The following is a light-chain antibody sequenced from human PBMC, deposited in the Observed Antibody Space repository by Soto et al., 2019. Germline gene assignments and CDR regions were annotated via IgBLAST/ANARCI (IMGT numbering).Light chain of an antibody. CDR2: EGS. CDR3: CSYAGSSTHYV. Sequence: QSVLTQPASVSGSPGQSITISCTGTSSDVGSYNLVSWYQQHPGKAPKLMIYEGSKRLSGVSNRFSGSKSGNTASLTISGLQAEDEADYYCCSYAGSSTHYVFGTGTKGHRP. J-gene: IGLJ1*01. V-gene: IGLV2-23*01. CDR1: SSDVGSYNL.